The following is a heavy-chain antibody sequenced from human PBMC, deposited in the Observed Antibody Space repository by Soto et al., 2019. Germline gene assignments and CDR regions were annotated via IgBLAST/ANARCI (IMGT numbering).Heavy chain of an antibody. V-gene: IGHV3-7*01. D-gene: IGHD3-16*01. CDR2: IKQDGSEK. Sequence: EVQLVESGGGLVQPGGSLRLSCAASGFTFSSYWMSWVRQAPGKGLEWVANIKQDGSEKYYVDSVKGRFTISRDNAKNSLYLQMNSLRAEGTAVYYCARDFMITFGGGQGLIWGQGTMVTVSS. CDR3: ARDFMITFGGGQGLI. J-gene: IGHJ3*02. CDR1: GFTFSSYW.